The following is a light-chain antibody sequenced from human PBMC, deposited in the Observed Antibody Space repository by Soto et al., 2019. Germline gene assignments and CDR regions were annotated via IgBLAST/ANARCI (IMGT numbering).Light chain of an antibody. V-gene: IGLV1-44*01. CDR3: AAWDDSLNGVT. Sequence: QSVLTQPPSASGTPGQRVTISCSGSSSNIGSNTVNWYQQLPGTAPKLLIYNNYQRPSGVPDRFSGSKSGTSASLAISGLQSEDEAAHYCAAWDDSLNGVTFGGGTQLTVL. J-gene: IGLJ2*01. CDR2: NNY. CDR1: SSNIGSNT.